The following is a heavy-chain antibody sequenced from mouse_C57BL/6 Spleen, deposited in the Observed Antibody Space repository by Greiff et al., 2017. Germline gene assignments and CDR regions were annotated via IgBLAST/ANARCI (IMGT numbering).Heavy chain of an antibody. J-gene: IGHJ1*03. D-gene: IGHD1-1*01. V-gene: IGHV1-15*01. CDR1: GYTFTDYE. Sequence: VQLQQSGAELVRPGASVTLSCKASGYTFTDYEMHWVKQTPVHGLEWIGAIDPETGGTAYNQKFKGKAILTADKSSCTAYMELRRLTSEDSACYYCTRSNYYCSSYVWYFDVWGTGTTVTVSS. CDR2: IDPETGGT. CDR3: TRSNYYCSSYVWYFDV.